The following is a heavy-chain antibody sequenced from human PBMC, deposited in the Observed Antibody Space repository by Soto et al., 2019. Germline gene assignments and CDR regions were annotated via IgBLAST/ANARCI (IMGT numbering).Heavy chain of an antibody. Sequence: DPVKVSCKTSGYTFTRYGISWVRQAPGQGLEWMGWISAYNGNTNYAQKLQGRVTMTTXXXXXXAXMXLXXXXTDETAVYFCAREVGRYCSSTSCYRPDYWG. CDR3: AREVGRYCSSTSCYRPDY. CDR1: GYTFTRYG. D-gene: IGHD2-2*02. J-gene: IGHJ4*01. CDR2: ISAYNGNT. V-gene: IGHV1-18*01.